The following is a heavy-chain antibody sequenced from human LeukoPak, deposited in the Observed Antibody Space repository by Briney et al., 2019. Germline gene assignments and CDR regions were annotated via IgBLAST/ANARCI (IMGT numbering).Heavy chain of an antibody. CDR2: IYSGGST. D-gene: IGHD2-15*01. V-gene: IGHV3-53*01. Sequence: PGGSLRLSCAASGFTVSSNYMSWVRQAPGRGLGWVSVIYSGGSTYYADSVKGRFIISRDNSKNTLYLQMNSLRAEDTAVYYCAKARYCSGGSCSAFDYWGQGTLVTVSS. CDR1: GFTVSSNY. J-gene: IGHJ4*02. CDR3: AKARYCSGGSCSAFDY.